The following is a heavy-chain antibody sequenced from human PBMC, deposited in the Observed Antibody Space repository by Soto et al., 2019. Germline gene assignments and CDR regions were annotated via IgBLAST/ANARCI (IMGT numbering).Heavy chain of an antibody. D-gene: IGHD3-22*01. J-gene: IGHJ6*02. CDR1: GFTCSDYY. CDR2: ISSSGSTI. Sequence: SLRLSCAASGFTCSDYYMSWIRQAPGKGLEWVSYISSSGSTIYYADSVKGRFTISRDNAKNSLYLQMNSLRAEDTAVYYCARDRVARGYYYDSSGYYGRKDYYYYGMDVWGQGTTVTVSS. V-gene: IGHV3-11*01. CDR3: ARDRVARGYYYDSSGYYGRKDYYYYGMDV.